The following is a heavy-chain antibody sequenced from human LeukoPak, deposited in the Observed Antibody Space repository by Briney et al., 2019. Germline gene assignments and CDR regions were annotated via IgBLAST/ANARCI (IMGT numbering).Heavy chain of an antibody. V-gene: IGHV3-30*18. J-gene: IGHJ4*02. Sequence: GGSLRLSCAASGFTFSSYGMHWVRQAPGKGLEWVAVISYDGSNKYYADSVKGRFTISRDNSKNTLYLQMNSLRAEDTAVYYCAKEYCSGGSCYSGSLNYWGQGTLVTVSS. D-gene: IGHD2-15*01. CDR2: ISYDGSNK. CDR3: AKEYCSGGSCYSGSLNY. CDR1: GFTFSSYG.